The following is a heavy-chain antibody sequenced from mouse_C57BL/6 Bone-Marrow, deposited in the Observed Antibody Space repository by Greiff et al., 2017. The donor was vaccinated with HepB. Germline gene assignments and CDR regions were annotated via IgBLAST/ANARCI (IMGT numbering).Heavy chain of an antibody. D-gene: IGHD2-5*01. V-gene: IGHV1-54*01. CDR3: ARTTYYSKGFAY. CDR1: GYAFTNYL. Sequence: VQLQQSGAELVRPGTSVKVSCKASGYAFTNYLIEWVKQRPGQGLEWIGVINPGSGGTNYNEKFKGKATLTADKSSSTAYMQLSSLTSEDSAVYFCARTTYYSKGFAYWGQGTLVTVSA. CDR2: INPGSGGT. J-gene: IGHJ3*01.